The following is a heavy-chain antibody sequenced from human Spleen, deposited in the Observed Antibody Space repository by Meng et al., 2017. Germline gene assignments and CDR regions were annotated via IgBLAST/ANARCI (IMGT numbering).Heavy chain of an antibody. CDR3: ATASNWNLHLPDF. D-gene: IGHD1-20*01. Sequence: GESLKISCVGSGFTLSAYWMHWGRQAPGKGLVWVSHIKTDGSETNYADSVKGRFTISRDNAKNTLYLQMNSLRAEDTAVYYCATASNWNLHLPDFWGQGTLVTVSS. CDR2: IKTDGSET. J-gene: IGHJ4*02. CDR1: GFTLSAYW. V-gene: IGHV3-74*01.